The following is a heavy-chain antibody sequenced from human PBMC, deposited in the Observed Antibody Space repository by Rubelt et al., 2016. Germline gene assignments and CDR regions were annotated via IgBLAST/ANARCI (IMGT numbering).Heavy chain of an antibody. CDR1: GYTFTGYY. V-gene: IGHV1-46*01. CDR2: LTSSGGST. J-gene: IGHJ3*01. Sequence: QVQLVQSGAEVKKPGASVKVSCKASGYTFTGYYMHWVRQVPGQGLGWMGILTSSGGSTSYAQKFQGRVSLTRDTLELNSLRPEDTAVYFCAARHGTQTYGAFDLGGQGTKVTVSS. D-gene: IGHD6-13*01. CDR3: AARHGTQTYGAFDL.